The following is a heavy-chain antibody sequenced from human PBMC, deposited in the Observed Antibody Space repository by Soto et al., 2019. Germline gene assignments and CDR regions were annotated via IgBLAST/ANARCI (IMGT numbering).Heavy chain of an antibody. Sequence: GASVKVSCKASGYTFTSYGISWVRQAPGQGLEWMGWISANNCKANYAQKFQVRVTITADESTSTAYMELRSLRSEDLAVYYCAIGFGAGFGEFDYWGQGTLVTVSS. CDR3: AIGFGAGFGEFDY. J-gene: IGHJ4*02. V-gene: IGHV1-18*03. CDR2: ISANNCKA. CDR1: GYTFTSYG. D-gene: IGHD3-10*01.